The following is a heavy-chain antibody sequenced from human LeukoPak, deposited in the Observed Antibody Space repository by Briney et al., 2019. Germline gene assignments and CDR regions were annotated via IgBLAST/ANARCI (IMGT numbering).Heavy chain of an antibody. Sequence: SGGSLRLSCAASGFTFSNHAMYCVRQAPGKGLEWVAVIWYDGSNQHYADSVKGRFTISRDNSKSTLYLQMNSLRAEDTAVYYCARQIGSGFCDYWGQGTLVTVSS. CDR3: ARQIGSGFCDY. V-gene: IGHV3-33*01. J-gene: IGHJ4*02. CDR1: GFTFSNHA. D-gene: IGHD6-19*01. CDR2: IWYDGSNQ.